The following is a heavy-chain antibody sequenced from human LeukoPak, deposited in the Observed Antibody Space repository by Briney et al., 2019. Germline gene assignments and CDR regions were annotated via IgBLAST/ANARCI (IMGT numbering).Heavy chain of an antibody. D-gene: IGHD6-6*01. V-gene: IGHV3-23*01. J-gene: IGHJ4*02. CDR2: ITNSGADT. CDR1: EFSLSNYA. Sequence: GGSLTLFCAASEFSLSNYAMSWVRQAPGEGREWVSAITNSGADTYHADSVRGRFSISRDNSKNTLFLQMNSLRVEDTAIYYCAKGSRSSRPYYFDYWGQGTLVTVSS. CDR3: AKGSRSSRPYYFDY.